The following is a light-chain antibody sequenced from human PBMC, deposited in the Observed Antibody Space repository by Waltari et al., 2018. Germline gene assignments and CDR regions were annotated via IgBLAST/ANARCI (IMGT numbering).Light chain of an antibody. V-gene: IGLV3-21*01. CDR1: NIESKS. CDR2: YDN. CDR3: QVWDANTDPGV. Sequence: SYVLTQPPSVSVAPGETVRITCGGNNIESKSVHWYRQRPGQAPVVVISYDNDRAAGIPERFSGSNSGNTATLTSSRVEAGDEADYYCQVWDANTDPGVFGTGTEVTVL. J-gene: IGLJ1*01.